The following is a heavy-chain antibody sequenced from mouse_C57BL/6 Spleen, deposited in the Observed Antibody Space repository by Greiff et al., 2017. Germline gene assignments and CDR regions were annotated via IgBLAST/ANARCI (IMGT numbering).Heavy chain of an antibody. CDR1: GFTFSNYW. D-gene: IGHD1-1*01. Sequence: EVQLVESGGGLVQPGGSMKLSCVASGFTFSNYWMNWVRQSPEKGLEWVAQIRLKSDNYATHYAESVKGRFTISRDDSKSSVYLQMNNLRAEDTGIYYCTRIYLFITPFDYWGQGTTLTVSS. CDR3: TRIYLFITPFDY. J-gene: IGHJ2*01. CDR2: IRLKSDNYAT. V-gene: IGHV6-3*01.